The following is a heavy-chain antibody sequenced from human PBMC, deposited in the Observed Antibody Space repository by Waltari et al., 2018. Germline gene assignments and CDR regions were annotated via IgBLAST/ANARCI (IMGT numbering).Heavy chain of an antibody. CDR2: IKTDGAEE. CDR3: ARDQWFGFDI. Sequence: EVQLVESGGDLVQPGGSRGLPGAASGSTLSNYWMSWVRQAPGKGPEWMANIKTDGAEEYYVDSVRGRFTISRDNAKNLLFLQMNSLRPEDTAVYYCARDQWFGFDIWGQGTMVTVSS. D-gene: IGHD3-22*01. J-gene: IGHJ3*02. CDR1: GSTLSNYW. V-gene: IGHV3-7*01.